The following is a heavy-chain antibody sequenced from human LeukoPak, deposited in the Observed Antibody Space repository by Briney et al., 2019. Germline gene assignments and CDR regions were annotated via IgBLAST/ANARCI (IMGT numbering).Heavy chain of an antibody. CDR2: IYYSGST. V-gene: IGHV4-39*01. D-gene: IGHD3-10*01. CDR3: ARQYCGSGSFNFDY. Sequence: SETLSLTCTVSGGSISSSSYYWGWIRQPPGKGLEWIGSIYYSGSTYYNPSLKSRVTISVDTSKNQFSLKLSSVTAADTAVYYCARQYCGSGSFNFDYWGQGTLVTVSS. CDR1: GGSISSSSYY. J-gene: IGHJ4*02.